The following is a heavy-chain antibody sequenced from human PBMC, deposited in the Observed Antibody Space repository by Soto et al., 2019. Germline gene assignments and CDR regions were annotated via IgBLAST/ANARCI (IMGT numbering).Heavy chain of an antibody. CDR3: ARGGHYDYVWGSYRFGY. Sequence: ASVKVSCKASGYTFTSYGISWVRQAPGQGLEWMGWISAYNGNTNYAQKLQGRVTMTTDTSTSTAYMELRSLRSDDTAVYYCARGGHYDYVWGSYRFGYWGQGTLVTVSS. D-gene: IGHD3-16*02. J-gene: IGHJ4*02. V-gene: IGHV1-18*01. CDR1: GYTFTSYG. CDR2: ISAYNGNT.